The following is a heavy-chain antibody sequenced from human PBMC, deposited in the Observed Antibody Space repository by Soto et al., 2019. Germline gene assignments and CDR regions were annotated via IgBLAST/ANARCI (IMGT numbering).Heavy chain of an antibody. CDR3: ARVRKTATGDY. V-gene: IGHV3-7*03. D-gene: IGHD5-18*01. CDR2: IKQDGTEK. CDR1: WFTFGDLW. Sequence: VVLLRLRYLVVWFTFGDLWSRRVRQVPGKGLEWVANIKQDGTEKYYVVSVRGRFTIPRDNAKNSLYLQMVSLRAEDTAVYYGARVRKTATGDYWGQGSQVTVS. J-gene: IGHJ4*02.